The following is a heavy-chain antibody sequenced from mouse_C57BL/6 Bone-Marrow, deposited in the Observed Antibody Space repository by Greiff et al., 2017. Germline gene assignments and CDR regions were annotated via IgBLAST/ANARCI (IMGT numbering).Heavy chain of an antibody. CDR3: ARDGTTVPLYFDV. CDR1: GYTFTDYY. D-gene: IGHD1-1*01. Sequence: VKLQESGAELVRPGASVKLSCKASGYTFTDYYINWVKQRPGQGLEWIARIYPGSGNTYYNEKFKGKATLTAEKSSSTAYMQLSSLTSEDSAVYFCARDGTTVPLYFDVWGTGTTVTVSS. V-gene: IGHV1-76*01. CDR2: IYPGSGNT. J-gene: IGHJ1*03.